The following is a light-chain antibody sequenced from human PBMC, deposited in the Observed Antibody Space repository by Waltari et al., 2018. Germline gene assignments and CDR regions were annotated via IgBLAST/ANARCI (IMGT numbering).Light chain of an antibody. CDR3: ISYAGNNKYV. CDR2: EVT. V-gene: IGLV2-8*01. Sequence: QSALTQPPSASGSPGQSVTISCTGTSSDVGAHNYVSWYQQYPDKAPKLMIYEVTKRPSGVPDRFSGSKSGNTASLTVSGLQAEDEADYYCISYAGNNKYVLGAGTKVTVL. J-gene: IGLJ1*01. CDR1: SSDVGAHNY.